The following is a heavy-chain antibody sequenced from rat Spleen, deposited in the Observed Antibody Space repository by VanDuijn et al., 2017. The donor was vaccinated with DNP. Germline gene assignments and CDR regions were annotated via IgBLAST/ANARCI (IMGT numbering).Heavy chain of an antibody. CDR3: ARSGTTGITHAMDA. CDR2: IQSGGNT. CDR1: GFSLTNYH. Sequence: QVQLKESGPGLVQPSQTLSLTCTVSGFSLTNYHVNWVRQPPGKGLEWMGRIQSGGNTDYNSALRSRLSISRDTSKSKVLLKMNGLQTEDTAMYFCARSGTTGITHAMDAWGQGTSVTVSS. V-gene: IGHV2-27*01. D-gene: IGHD1-9*01. J-gene: IGHJ4*01.